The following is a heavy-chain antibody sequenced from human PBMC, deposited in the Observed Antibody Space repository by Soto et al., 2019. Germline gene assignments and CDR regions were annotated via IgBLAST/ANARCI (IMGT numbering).Heavy chain of an antibody. CDR1: GFPFSDYY. J-gene: IGHJ3*02. D-gene: IGHD5-12*01. CDR2: ISSSGSTI. Sequence: PGGSLRLSCAASGFPFSDYYMSWIRQAPGKGLEWVSYISSSGSTIYYADSVKGRFTISRDNAKNSLYLQMNSLRAEDTAVYYCARVAYSGYDWFNAFDIWGQGTMVTVSS. V-gene: IGHV3-11*01. CDR3: ARVAYSGYDWFNAFDI.